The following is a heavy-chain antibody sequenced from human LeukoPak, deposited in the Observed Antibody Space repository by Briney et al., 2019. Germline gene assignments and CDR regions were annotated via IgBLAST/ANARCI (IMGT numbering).Heavy chain of an antibody. CDR1: GFTFTSYG. Sequence: GGSLRLSCAPSGFTFTSYGTSWVRQAPGEGRGWVSAFSGRVGSTYYADSVKGRFTIYRDNSKNTLYLQMNSLRAEDTAVYDCAKGGVFNRDSSGYYYYYYYMDVWGKGTTVTISS. V-gene: IGHV3-23*01. D-gene: IGHD3-22*01. J-gene: IGHJ6*03. CDR3: AKGGVFNRDSSGYYYYYYYMDV. CDR2: FSGRVGST.